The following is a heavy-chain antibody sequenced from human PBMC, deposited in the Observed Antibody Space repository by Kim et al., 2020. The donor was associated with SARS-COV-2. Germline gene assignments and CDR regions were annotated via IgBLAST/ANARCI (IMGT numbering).Heavy chain of an antibody. J-gene: IGHJ3*02. Sequence: PSLKRRVPISVDTSKNQFSLKLSSVTAADTAVYYCARPRITMIVVDAFDIWDQGTMVTVSS. V-gene: IGHV4-31*02. CDR3: ARPRITMIVVDAFDI. D-gene: IGHD3-22*01.